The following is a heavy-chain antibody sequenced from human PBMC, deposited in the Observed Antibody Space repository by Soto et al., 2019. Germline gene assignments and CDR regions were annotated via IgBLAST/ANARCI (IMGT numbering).Heavy chain of an antibody. CDR3: AREVTVFGVIIPTPMDV. J-gene: IGHJ6*02. CDR1: GFTFSGYE. Sequence: RGSLRLSCAASGFTFSGYEMNWVRQAPGKGLEWISYISGSGTTIYYADSVKGRFTISRDNAKKSLYLQMNSLRAEDTAVYYCAREVTVFGVIIPTPMDVWGQGTTVTVSS. CDR2: ISGSGTTI. V-gene: IGHV3-48*03. D-gene: IGHD3-3*01.